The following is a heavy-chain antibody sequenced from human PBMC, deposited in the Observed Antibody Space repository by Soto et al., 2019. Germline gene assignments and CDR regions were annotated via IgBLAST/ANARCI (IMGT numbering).Heavy chain of an antibody. V-gene: IGHV1-58*01. CDR3: AAESAGYNSFDY. CDR1: GFTFTSSA. D-gene: IGHD5-12*01. CDR2: IVVGSGNT. Sequence: ASVKVSCKASGFTFTSSAVQWVRQARGQRLEWIGWIVVGSGNTNYAQKFQERVTTTRDMSTSTAYMELSSLRSEDTAVYYCAAESAGYNSFDYWGQGTLVTVSS. J-gene: IGHJ4*02.